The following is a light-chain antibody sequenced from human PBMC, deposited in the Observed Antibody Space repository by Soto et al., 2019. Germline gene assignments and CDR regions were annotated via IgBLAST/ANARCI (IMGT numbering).Light chain of an antibody. CDR3: QQYGSSGT. J-gene: IGKJ1*01. V-gene: IGKV3-20*01. CDR2: VAS. Sequence: EIVMTQSPGTLSLSPGETATLSCRASQSVSSNYVAWFHQKPGQAPSLLIYVASSRATGVPDRFSASGSGTDFTLPISRLEPEDFAVYYCQQYGSSGTFGQGTKVDIK. CDR1: QSVSSNY.